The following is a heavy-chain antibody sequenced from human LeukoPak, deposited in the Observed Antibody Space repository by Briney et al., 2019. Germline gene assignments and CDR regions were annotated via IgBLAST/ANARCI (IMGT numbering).Heavy chain of an antibody. J-gene: IGHJ4*02. Sequence: SETLSLTCTVSGGSISSYCWSWIRQPPGKGLEWIGYIYYSGSTNYNPSLKSRVTISVDTSKNQFSLKLSSVTAADTAVYYCAGGGVVNFDYWGQGTLVTVSS. V-gene: IGHV4-59*01. CDR2: IYYSGST. CDR1: GGSISSYC. D-gene: IGHD2-15*01. CDR3: AGGGVVNFDY.